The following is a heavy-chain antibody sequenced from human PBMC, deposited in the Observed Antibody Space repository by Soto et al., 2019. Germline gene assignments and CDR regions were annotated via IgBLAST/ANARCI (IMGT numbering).Heavy chain of an antibody. Sequence: QVQLQESGPGLVKPSQTLSLTCTVSGGSISSGDYYWSWIRQPPGKGLEWIGYIYYSGSTYYNPSPQGRVTISVDTSKSQFSLKLSSVTAADTAVYYCAASSDYVWGSYRSIDYWGQGTLVTVSS. CDR1: GGSISSGDYY. CDR2: IYYSGST. CDR3: AASSDYVWGSYRSIDY. D-gene: IGHD3-16*02. V-gene: IGHV4-30-4*01. J-gene: IGHJ4*02.